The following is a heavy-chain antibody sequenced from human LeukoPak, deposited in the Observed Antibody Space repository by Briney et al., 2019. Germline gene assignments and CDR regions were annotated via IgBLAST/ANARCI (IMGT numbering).Heavy chain of an antibody. CDR2: ISDRGGTT. Sequence: PGGTLRLSCAASGFTFSSYAVSWVRQAPGKGLGWVSTISDRGGTTYYADPVKGRFTISRDNSKNTLYLQMNDLRAEDTAVYYCVKDVGSSGWSFDYWGQGTLVTVSS. CDR1: GFTFSSYA. V-gene: IGHV3-23*01. J-gene: IGHJ4*02. D-gene: IGHD6-19*01. CDR3: VKDVGSSGWSFDY.